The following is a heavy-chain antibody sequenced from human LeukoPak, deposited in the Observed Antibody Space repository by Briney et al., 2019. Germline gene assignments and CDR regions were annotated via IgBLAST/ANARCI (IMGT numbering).Heavy chain of an antibody. CDR2: ISAYNGNT. CDR1: GYTFTSYG. V-gene: IGHV1-18*01. J-gene: IGHJ3*02. CDR3: ASWSHSDNAFDI. Sequence: ASVKVSCKASGYTFTSYGISWVRQAPGQGLEWMGCISAYNGNTNYAQKLQGRVTMTTDTSTSTAYMELRSLRSDDTAVYYCASWSHSDNAFDIWGQGTMVTVSS.